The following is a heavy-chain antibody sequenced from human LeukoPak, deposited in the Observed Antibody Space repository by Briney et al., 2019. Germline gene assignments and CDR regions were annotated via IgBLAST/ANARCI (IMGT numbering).Heavy chain of an antibody. CDR3: ARQQGLQNLNFDY. V-gene: IGHV1-46*01. CDR1: GYTFTSYY. CDR2: INPIGGTT. D-gene: IGHD4-11*01. Sequence: ASVKVSCKASGYTFTSYYTHWVRQAPGQGLEWMGIINPIGGTTDYAQKFQGRVTMTRDTSTSTVYMELSSLRSEDTAVYYCARQQGLQNLNFDYWGQGTLVTVSS. J-gene: IGHJ4*02.